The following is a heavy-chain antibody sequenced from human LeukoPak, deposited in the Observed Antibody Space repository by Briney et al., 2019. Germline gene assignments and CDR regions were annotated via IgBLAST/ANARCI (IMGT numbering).Heavy chain of an antibody. CDR2: IWYDGSNK. Sequence: GGSLRLSCAASGFSFSSYGMHWVRQAPGKGLEWVAVIWYDGSNKYYADSVKGRFTISRDNSKNTLYLQMNSLRVEDTGVYYCAGPSSSGVGYWGQGTLVTVSS. CDR1: GFSFSSYG. V-gene: IGHV3-33*01. D-gene: IGHD6-6*01. CDR3: AGPSSSGVGY. J-gene: IGHJ4*02.